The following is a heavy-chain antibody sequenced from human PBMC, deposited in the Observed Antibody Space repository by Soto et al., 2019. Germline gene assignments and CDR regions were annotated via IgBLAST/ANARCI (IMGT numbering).Heavy chain of an antibody. Sequence: EVQLVESGGGLVQPGGSLRLSCAASGFTFSSYSMNWVRQAPGKGLEWVSYISSSSSTKYYADSVKGRFTISRDNAKNSLYLQMNSLRAEDTAVYYCALSDYGSGTSFDYWGQGTLVTFSS. CDR1: GFTFSSYS. J-gene: IGHJ4*02. D-gene: IGHD3-10*01. CDR2: ISSSSSTK. V-gene: IGHV3-48*01. CDR3: ALSDYGSGTSFDY.